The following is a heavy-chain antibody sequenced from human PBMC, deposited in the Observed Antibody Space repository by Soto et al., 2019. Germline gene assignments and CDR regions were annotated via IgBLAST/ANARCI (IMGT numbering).Heavy chain of an antibody. CDR3: ARGFAARRYYYYYYMDV. CDR2: ISSSGSSI. CDR1: GFTFSSYA. V-gene: IGHV3-21*01. Sequence: GGSLRLSCAASGFTFSSYAMSWVRQAPGKGLEWVSSISSSGSSIYYADSVKGRFTISRDNAKNSLYLQMNSLRAEDTAVYYCARGFAARRYYYYYYMDVWGKGTTVTVSS. J-gene: IGHJ6*03. D-gene: IGHD6-6*01.